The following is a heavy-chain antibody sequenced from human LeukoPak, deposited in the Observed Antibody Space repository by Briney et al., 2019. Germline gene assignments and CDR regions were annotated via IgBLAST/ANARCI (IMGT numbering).Heavy chain of an antibody. CDR2: ISGSGGST. V-gene: IGHV3-23*01. CDR3: AKGLRPYCSITSCPWDY. Sequence: GGSLRLSCAASGFTFSSYAMSWVRQAPGKGLEWVSAISGSGGSTYYADSVKGRFTISRDNSKNTLYLQMNSLRAEDTAVYYCAKGLRPYCSITSCPWDYWGQGTLVTVSS. D-gene: IGHD2-2*01. J-gene: IGHJ4*02. CDR1: GFTFSSYA.